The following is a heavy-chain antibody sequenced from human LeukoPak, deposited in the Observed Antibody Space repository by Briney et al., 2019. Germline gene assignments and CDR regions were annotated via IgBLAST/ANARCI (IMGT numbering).Heavy chain of an antibody. D-gene: IGHD3-10*01. CDR3: ARGRRFYYGSGSFHNWFDP. V-gene: IGHV3-21*01. CDR2: ISSSSTYI. Sequence: GGSLRLSCAASGFTFSSYSMNWVRQAPGKGLEWVSSISSSSTYINYTDSVKGRFTISRDNAKNSLYLQMNSLRAEDTAVYYCARGRRFYYGSGSFHNWFDPWGQGTLVTVSS. CDR1: GFTFSSYS. J-gene: IGHJ5*02.